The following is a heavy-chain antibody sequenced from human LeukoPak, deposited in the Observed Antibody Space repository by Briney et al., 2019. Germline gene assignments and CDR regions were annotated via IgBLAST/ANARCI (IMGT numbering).Heavy chain of an antibody. V-gene: IGHV3-48*04. J-gene: IGHJ3*02. CDR2: ISSSNTI. D-gene: IGHD6-19*01. Sequence: GGSLRLSCEASGFTFSTYSMNWARQAPGKGLEWVSYISSSNTIYYADSVKGRFTISRDNAKNSLYLQMNSLRAEDTAVYYCARDMAIAVAFDAFDIWGQGTMVTVSS. CDR3: ARDMAIAVAFDAFDI. CDR1: GFTFSTYS.